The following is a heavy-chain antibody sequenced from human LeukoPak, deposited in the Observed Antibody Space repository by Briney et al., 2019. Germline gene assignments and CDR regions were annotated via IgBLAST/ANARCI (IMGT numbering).Heavy chain of an antibody. J-gene: IGHJ4*02. CDR1: GFTFSSYA. V-gene: IGHV3-23*01. CDR3: AKELTYYYDSSGYPDY. Sequence: PGGSLRLSCAASGFTFSSYAMSWVRQAPGKGLEWVSAISGSGGSTYYADSVKGRFTISRDNSKNTLYLQMNSLRAEDTAVYYCAKELTYYYDSSGYPDYWGQGTLVTVSS. CDR2: ISGSGGST. D-gene: IGHD3-22*01.